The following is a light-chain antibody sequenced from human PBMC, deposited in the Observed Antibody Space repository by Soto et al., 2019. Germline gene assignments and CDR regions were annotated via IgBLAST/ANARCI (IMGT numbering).Light chain of an antibody. J-gene: IGLJ3*02. CDR1: SGHSNYA. Sequence: QTVVTQSPSASAALGASVKLTCILSSGHSNYAIAWHQQQPEKGPRYLMKVNSDGSHIKADGIPDRFSGSRSGAERYLTISSLQSDDEADYFCQTWGTGPVFGGGTKLTVL. CDR3: QTWGTGPV. V-gene: IGLV4-69*01. CDR2: VNSDGSH.